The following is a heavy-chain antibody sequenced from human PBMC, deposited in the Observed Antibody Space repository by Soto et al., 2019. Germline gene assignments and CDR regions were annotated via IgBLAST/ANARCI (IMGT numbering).Heavy chain of an antibody. Sequence: QVQLVQSGAEVKKPGSSVKVSCKASGGTFSSYTISWVRQAPGQGLEWMGRIIPILGIANYAQKFQGRVTITADKSTSTAYMELSRLRSEDTAVYYCARDDYGDYPYAFDIWGQGTMVTVSS. CDR1: GGTFSSYT. CDR3: ARDDYGDYPYAFDI. V-gene: IGHV1-69*08. J-gene: IGHJ3*02. CDR2: IIPILGIA. D-gene: IGHD4-17*01.